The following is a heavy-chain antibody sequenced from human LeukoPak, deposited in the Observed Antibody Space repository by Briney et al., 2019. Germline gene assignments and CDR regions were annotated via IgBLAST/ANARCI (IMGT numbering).Heavy chain of an antibody. Sequence: GGSLRLSCAASGFTFSSYGMHWVRQAPGKGLEWVAVIWYGGSNKYYADSVKGRFTISRDNSKNTLYLQMNSLRAEDTAVYYCARDLAVAGNFDYWGQGTLVTVSS. CDR3: ARDLAVAGNFDY. J-gene: IGHJ4*02. CDR2: IWYGGSNK. CDR1: GFTFSSYG. D-gene: IGHD6-19*01. V-gene: IGHV3-33*08.